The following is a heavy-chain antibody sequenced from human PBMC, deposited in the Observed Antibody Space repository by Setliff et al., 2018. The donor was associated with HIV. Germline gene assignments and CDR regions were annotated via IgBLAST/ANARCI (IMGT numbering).Heavy chain of an antibody. D-gene: IGHD5-18*01. CDR3: ARERGGGYNYGRGMGV. J-gene: IGHJ6*02. Sequence: SSETLSLTCTVSGGSISSSSYYWGCIRQPPGMGLEWIGSIYYSGSIYYNPSLKSRVTISVDTSKNQFSLKLSSVTAADTAVYYCARERGGGYNYGRGMGVWGQGTTVTVSS. CDR1: GGSISSSSYY. V-gene: IGHV4-39*07. CDR2: IYYSGSI.